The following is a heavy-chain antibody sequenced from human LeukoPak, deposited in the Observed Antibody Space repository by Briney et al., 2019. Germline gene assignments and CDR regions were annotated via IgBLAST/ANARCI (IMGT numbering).Heavy chain of an antibody. V-gene: IGHV4-39*01. CDR3: ARQTFYDFSRRAFDI. CDR1: GGSISSCDYY. Sequence: PSETLSLTCTVSGGSISSCDYYWGWIRQPPGKGLEWIGTIYYSGSTYYNPSLKSRVSISVDTSKNHFSLKLTSETAADTALYYCARQTFYDFSRRAFDIWGQGTLITVSS. J-gene: IGHJ3*02. CDR2: IYYSGST. D-gene: IGHD3-3*01.